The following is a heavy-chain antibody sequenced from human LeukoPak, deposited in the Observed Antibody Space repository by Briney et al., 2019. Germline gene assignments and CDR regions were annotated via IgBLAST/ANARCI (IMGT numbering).Heavy chain of an antibody. Sequence: GGSLRLSCAASGFTFSNYAMSWARQAPGKGLEWVSGISVSGGSRYYADSVKGRFTISRDNSKNTLYLQMNSLRAEDTAVYYCAKDGQYSTGWYFDYWGQGPLVTVSS. D-gene: IGHD6-19*01. CDR2: ISVSGGSR. CDR3: AKDGQYSTGWYFDY. J-gene: IGHJ4*02. CDR1: GFTFSNYA. V-gene: IGHV3-23*01.